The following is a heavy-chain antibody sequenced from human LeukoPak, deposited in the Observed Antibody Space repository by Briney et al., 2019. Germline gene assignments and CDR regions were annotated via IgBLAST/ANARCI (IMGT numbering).Heavy chain of an antibody. V-gene: IGHV3-7*01. J-gene: IGHJ4*02. CDR2: IKQDGSMK. D-gene: IGHD4-11*01. CDR3: AKGGSSYSEMDY. Sequence: GGSLRLSCVASGFTFSRYWMSWVRQAPGKGLEWVANIKQDGSMKYYVDSVKGRFTISRDNAKNSLNLQMISLRAEDTAVYYCAKGGSSYSEMDYWGQGTLVTVSS. CDR1: GFTFSRYW.